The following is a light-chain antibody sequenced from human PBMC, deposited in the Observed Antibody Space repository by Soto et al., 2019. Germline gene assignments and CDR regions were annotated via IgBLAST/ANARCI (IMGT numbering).Light chain of an antibody. CDR2: AAS. Sequence: DIQMTQSPSSLSASVGDRVTITCRASQSISSYLNWYQQKPGKAPKLLIYAASSLQSGVPSRFSGSGSGTDFTLTISSLQPEDFETYYSQQRAGWQLTFGGATKVDI. CDR3: QQRAGWQLT. J-gene: IGKJ4*01. V-gene: IGKV1-39*01. CDR1: QSISSY.